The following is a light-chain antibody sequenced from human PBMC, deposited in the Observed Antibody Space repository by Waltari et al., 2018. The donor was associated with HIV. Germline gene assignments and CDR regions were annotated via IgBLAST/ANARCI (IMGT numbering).Light chain of an antibody. CDR3: QSYDISLSGWV. CDR1: SSNIGTGFD. V-gene: IGLV1-40*01. Sequence: QSVLTQPPSVSGAPGQRVTISCTGTSSNIGTGFDVHRSQQLPGTVPKVLIYNNPDRPSGFPDRFSGSKSATSASLAITGLQAEDEANYYCQSYDISLSGWVFGGGTKLTVL. J-gene: IGLJ2*01. CDR2: NNP.